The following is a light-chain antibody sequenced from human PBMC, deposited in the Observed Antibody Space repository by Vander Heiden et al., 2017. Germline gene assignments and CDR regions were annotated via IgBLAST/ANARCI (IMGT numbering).Light chain of an antibody. CDR3: QVWDSGTDHVV. Sequence: YVLTQAPSVSVAPGKTASITCGGDDIGSKTVHWYQQQPGQVPALVVYDDRDRPSGIPERFSGSKSANTAILTISRAEAGDEAVYYCQVWDSGTDHVVFGGGTKLTVL. CDR2: DDR. CDR1: DIGSKT. V-gene: IGLV3-21*03. J-gene: IGLJ3*02.